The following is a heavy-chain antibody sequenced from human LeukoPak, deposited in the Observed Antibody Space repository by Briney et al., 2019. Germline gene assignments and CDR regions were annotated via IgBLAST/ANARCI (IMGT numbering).Heavy chain of an antibody. CDR1: AFTFSSYG. V-gene: IGHV3-21*01. D-gene: IGHD3-10*01. J-gene: IGHJ4*02. CDR2: VDRDGTYM. CDR3: ASQRTALTYYFGLRQDY. Sequence: GGSLRLSCAASAFTFSSYGMSWVRQAPGKGLEWVSFVDRDGTYMSYADSVKGRFTISRDNAKNSLYLQMNSLRVEDTALYYCASQRTALTYYFGLRQDYWGQGTWSPSPQ.